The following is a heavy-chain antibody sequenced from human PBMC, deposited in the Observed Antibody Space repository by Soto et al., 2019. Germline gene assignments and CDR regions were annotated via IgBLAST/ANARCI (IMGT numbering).Heavy chain of an antibody. CDR2: ISAYNGNT. V-gene: IGHV1-18*01. D-gene: IGHD1-26*01. Sequence: ASVKVSCKASGYTFTSYGISWVRQAPGQGLEWMGCISAYNGNTNYAQKLQGRVTMTTDTSTSTAYMELRSLRSDDTAVYYCATPGFIVGATSRRPGYYYYGMDVWGQGTTVTVSS. CDR3: ATPGFIVGATSRRPGYYYYGMDV. CDR1: GYTFTSYG. J-gene: IGHJ6*02.